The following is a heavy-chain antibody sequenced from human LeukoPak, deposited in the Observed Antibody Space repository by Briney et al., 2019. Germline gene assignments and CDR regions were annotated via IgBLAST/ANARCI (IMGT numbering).Heavy chain of an antibody. V-gene: IGHV1-46*01. CDR3: ARGAITMVRGVIPGDY. CDR2: ISPSGGST. D-gene: IGHD3-10*01. Sequence: ASVKVSCKASGYTFTSYYMHWVRQAPGQGLEWMGIISPSGGSTSYAQKFQGRVTMTRDTSTSTVYMELSSLRSEDTAVYYCARGAITMVRGVIPGDYWGQGTLVTVSS. J-gene: IGHJ4*02. CDR1: GYTFTSYY.